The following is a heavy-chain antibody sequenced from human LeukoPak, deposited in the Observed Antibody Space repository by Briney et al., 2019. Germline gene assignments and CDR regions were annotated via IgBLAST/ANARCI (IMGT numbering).Heavy chain of an antibody. J-gene: IGHJ4*02. CDR1: GFSLSTSGVG. V-gene: IGHV2-5*02. Sequence: SGPTLVKPTQTLTLTCTFSGFSLSTSGVGVGWVRQPPGKALEWLALIYWDDDKRYSPSLKSRLTITKDTSKNQVVLTMTNMDPVDTAAYYCAHWREDSSGWYASDYWGQGTLVTVSS. CDR3: AHWREDSSGWYASDY. D-gene: IGHD6-19*01. CDR2: IYWDDDK.